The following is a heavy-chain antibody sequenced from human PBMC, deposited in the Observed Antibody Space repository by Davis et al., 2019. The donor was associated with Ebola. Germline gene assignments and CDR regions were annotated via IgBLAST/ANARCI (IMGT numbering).Heavy chain of an antibody. J-gene: IGHJ5*02. D-gene: IGHD3-22*01. CDR1: GFTFSDYY. Sequence: PGGSLRLSCAASGFTFSDYYMSWIRQAPGKGLEWVSYISSSGSTIYYADSVKGRFTISRDNAKNSLYLQMNSLRAEDTAVYYCARVNYYYDSSGYYRGNWFDPWGQGTLVTVSS. V-gene: IGHV3-11*01. CDR2: ISSSGSTI. CDR3: ARVNYYYDSSGYYRGNWFDP.